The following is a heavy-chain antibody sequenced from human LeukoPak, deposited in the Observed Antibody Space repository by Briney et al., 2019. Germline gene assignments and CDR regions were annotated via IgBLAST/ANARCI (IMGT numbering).Heavy chain of an antibody. CDR1: GFTFSSYE. D-gene: IGHD3-10*01. CDR3: ARDHQSNYYGILSTWDTNYYYYGMDV. J-gene: IGHJ6*02. V-gene: IGHV3-48*03. Sequence: GGSLRLSCAASGFTFSSYEMNWVRQAPGKGLEWVSYISSSGSTIYYADSVKGRFTISRDNAKNSLYLQMNSLRAEDTAVYYCARDHQSNYYGILSTWDTNYYYYGMDVWGQGTTVTVSS. CDR2: ISSSGSTI.